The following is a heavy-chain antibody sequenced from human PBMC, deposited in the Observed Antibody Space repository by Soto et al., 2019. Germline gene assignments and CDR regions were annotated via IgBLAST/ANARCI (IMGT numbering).Heavy chain of an antibody. CDR2: IYYSGST. CDR3: ARG. V-gene: IGHV4-31*02. J-gene: IGHJ6*01. CDR1: CDSINSDTYY. Sequence: SETLSLTWTVSCDSINSDTYYWAWFRQHPGKGLEWIGYIYYSGSTFYNPSLKSRVTISADMSENHFSLRLTSVTAADTAVYYCARGWG.